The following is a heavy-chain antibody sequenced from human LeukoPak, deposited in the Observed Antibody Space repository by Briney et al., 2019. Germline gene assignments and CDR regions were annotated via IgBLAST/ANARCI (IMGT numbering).Heavy chain of an antibody. CDR1: GFTFSTYA. CDR3: AMAYFGVVIVFDY. V-gene: IGHV3-23*01. Sequence: PGGSLRLSCAASGFTFSTYAMSWVRQAPGKGLEWVSAFSGSGGSTYYAESVKGRFTISRDNSKNTLYLQMNSLRAEDTAVYYCAMAYFGVVIVFDYWGQGTLVTVSS. CDR2: FSGSGGST. J-gene: IGHJ4*02. D-gene: IGHD3-3*01.